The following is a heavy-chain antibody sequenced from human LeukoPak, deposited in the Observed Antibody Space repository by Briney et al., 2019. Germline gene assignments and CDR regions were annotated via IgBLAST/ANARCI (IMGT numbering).Heavy chain of an antibody. J-gene: IGHJ4*02. Sequence: PSETLSLTCTVSGGSISSSSYYWGWIRQPPGKGLEWIGSIYYSGSTYYNPSRKSRVTISADTSKNQFSLKLSSVTAADTAVYYCAVELTIFGVVTDHPLDYWGQGTLVTVSS. V-gene: IGHV4-39*01. CDR2: IYYSGST. D-gene: IGHD3-3*01. CDR3: AVELTIFGVVTDHPLDY. CDR1: GGSISSSSYY.